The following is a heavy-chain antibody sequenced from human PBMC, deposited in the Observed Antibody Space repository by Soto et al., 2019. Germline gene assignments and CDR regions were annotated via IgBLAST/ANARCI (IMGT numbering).Heavy chain of an antibody. CDR2: IIPIFGTA. CDR3: AREVRSIGSSWFDY. V-gene: IGHV1-69*12. Sequence: QVQLVQSGAEVKKPRSSVKVSCKASGGTFSSYAISWVRQAPGQGREWMGGIIPIFGTANYAQKFQGRVMITADESTRTAYMELSSLRSEDTAVYYCAREVRSIGSSWFDYWGQGTLVTVSS. D-gene: IGHD6-13*01. J-gene: IGHJ4*02. CDR1: GGTFSSYA.